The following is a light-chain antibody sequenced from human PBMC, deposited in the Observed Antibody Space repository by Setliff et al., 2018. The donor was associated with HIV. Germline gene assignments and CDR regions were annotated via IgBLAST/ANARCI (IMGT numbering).Light chain of an antibody. CDR3: CSYAGSYKV. Sequence: QSVLTQPRSVSGSPGQSVTISCTGTSSDLGGYNYVSWYQQHPGKAPKLMIYDVSKRPSGVPDRFSGSKSGNTASLTISGLQAEDEADYYCCSYAGSYKVFGTGTKVTVL. CDR1: SSDLGGYNY. J-gene: IGLJ1*01. V-gene: IGLV2-11*01. CDR2: DVS.